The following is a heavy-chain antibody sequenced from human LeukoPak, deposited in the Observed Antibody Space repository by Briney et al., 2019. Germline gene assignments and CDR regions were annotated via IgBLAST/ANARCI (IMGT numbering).Heavy chain of an antibody. J-gene: IGHJ4*02. CDR3: ARGYDNTNFDY. Sequence: ASVKVSCTASRHTFTSNYLHWVRQAPGQGLEWMGVINPRGGGTTYAQNFQGRVTMTRDTSTSTVYMELSSLRSDDTAVYYCARGYDNTNFDYWGQGTLVAVSS. CDR2: INPRGGGT. V-gene: IGHV1-46*01. D-gene: IGHD1-1*01. CDR1: RHTFTSNY.